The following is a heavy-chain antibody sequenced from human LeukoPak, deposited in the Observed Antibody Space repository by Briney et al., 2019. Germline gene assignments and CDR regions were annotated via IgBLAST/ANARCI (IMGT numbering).Heavy chain of an antibody. CDR2: MKQDGSEK. CDR1: GFIVSTHY. J-gene: IGHJ4*02. D-gene: IGHD5-12*01. Sequence: PGGSLRLSCAASGFIVSTHYMSWVRQAPGKGLEWVANMKQDGSEKYFVDSVRGRFTISRDNGKNSLNLQMNSLRVEDTAVYYCARDAGHTGYDLLDYWGQGTLVTVSS. CDR3: ARDAGHTGYDLLDY. V-gene: IGHV3-7*01.